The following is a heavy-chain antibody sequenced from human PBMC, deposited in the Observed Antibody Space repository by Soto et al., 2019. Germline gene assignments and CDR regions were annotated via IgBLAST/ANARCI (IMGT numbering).Heavy chain of an antibody. CDR2: TYYRSKWYN. Sequence: SQTLSLTCAISGDSVSSNSAAWNWIRQSPSRGLEWLGRTYYRSKWYNDYAVSVKSRISVNPDTSKNQFSLPLNSVTPADTAVYYWASQTTVYYYYGMDVWGQGTTVTVSS. CDR1: GDSVSSNSAA. CDR3: ASQTTVYYYYGMDV. J-gene: IGHJ6*02. V-gene: IGHV6-1*01.